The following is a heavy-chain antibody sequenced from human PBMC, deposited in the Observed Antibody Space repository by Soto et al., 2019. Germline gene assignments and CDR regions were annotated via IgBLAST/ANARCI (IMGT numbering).Heavy chain of an antibody. CDR2: INPNSGGT. CDR3: ARSLVLRLGELSLGY. D-gene: IGHD3-16*02. CDR1: GYTFTGYY. Sequence: GSVKVSGKASGYTFTGYYMHWVRQAPGQGLEWMGWINPNSGGTNYAQKFQGWVTTTRDTSISTAYMELSRLRSDDTAVYYCARSLVLRLGELSLGYWGQGTLVTVSS. J-gene: IGHJ4*02. V-gene: IGHV1-2*04.